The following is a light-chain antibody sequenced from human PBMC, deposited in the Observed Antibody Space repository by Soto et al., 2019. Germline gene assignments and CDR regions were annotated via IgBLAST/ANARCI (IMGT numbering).Light chain of an antibody. CDR1: QSISSC. CDR2: DAS. Sequence: IPLTPSPSTLSASVLYRFTITFRASQSISSCLAWYQQKPGKAPKLLIYDASSLESGVPSRFSGSGSGTEFTLTISSLQPDDFATYYCQQYNSYGTFGQGTKVDI. CDR3: QQYNSYGT. J-gene: IGKJ1*01. V-gene: IGKV1-5*01.